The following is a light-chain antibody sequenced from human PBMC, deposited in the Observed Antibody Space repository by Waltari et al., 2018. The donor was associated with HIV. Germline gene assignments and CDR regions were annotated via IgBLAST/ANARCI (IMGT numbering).Light chain of an antibody. V-gene: IGKV3-20*01. CDR1: QSVSSNY. Sequence: EVVLTQSPGTLSLSPGERASLSCRASQSVSSNYLAWYQQKPGQAPRLLIYGASSRATGIPDRFSGSGSGTDFSLTISRLEPEDFAVNYCQQYGSSPHTFGPGTKVDIK. J-gene: IGKJ3*01. CDR2: GAS. CDR3: QQYGSSPHT.